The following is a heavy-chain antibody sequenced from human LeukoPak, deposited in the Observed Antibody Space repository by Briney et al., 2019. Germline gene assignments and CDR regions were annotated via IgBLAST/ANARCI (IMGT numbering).Heavy chain of an antibody. CDR1: GYTFTSYG. D-gene: IGHD5-18*01. V-gene: IGHV1-18*01. J-gene: IGHJ4*02. CDR2: ISAYNGNT. CDR3: ARVPPRAGYSYGPLQEVYFDY. Sequence: ASVKVSCKASGYTFTSYGISWVRQAPGQGLEWMGWISAYNGNTNYAQKLQGRVTMTTDTSTSTAYMELRSLRSDDTAVYYCARVPPRAGYSYGPLQEVYFDYWGQGTLVTVSS.